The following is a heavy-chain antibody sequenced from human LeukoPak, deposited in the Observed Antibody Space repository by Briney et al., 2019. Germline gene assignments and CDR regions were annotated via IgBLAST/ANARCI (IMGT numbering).Heavy chain of an antibody. D-gene: IGHD3-10*01. V-gene: IGHV3-48*03. CDR3: ASLLWFGDVHDY. J-gene: IGHJ4*02. Sequence: GGSLRLSCAASGFTFSSYEMNWFRQAPGKGLEWVSYISSSGSTIYYADSVKGRFTISRDNAKNSLYLQMNSLRAEDTAVYYCASLLWFGDVHDYWGQGTLVTVSS. CDR1: GFTFSSYE. CDR2: ISSSGSTI.